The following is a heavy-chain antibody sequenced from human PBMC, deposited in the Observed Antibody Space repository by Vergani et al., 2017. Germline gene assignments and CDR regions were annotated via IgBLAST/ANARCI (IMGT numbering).Heavy chain of an antibody. CDR1: GGSVSSDNYY. CDR3: ARAPYYYYGMDV. J-gene: IGHJ6*02. Sequence: QVQLQESGPGLVKPSETLSLTCTVSGGSVSSDNYYWTWLRQPAGKGLQWIGYLFYGGSTNYNPSLKSRVTISVDTSKNQFSLKLSSVTAADTAVYYCARAPYYYYGMDVWGQGTTVTVSS. CDR2: LFYGGST. V-gene: IGHV4-61*10.